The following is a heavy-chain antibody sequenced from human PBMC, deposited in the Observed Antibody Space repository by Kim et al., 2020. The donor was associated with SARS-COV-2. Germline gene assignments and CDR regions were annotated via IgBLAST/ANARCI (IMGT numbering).Heavy chain of an antibody. CDR3: AILVATMYV. D-gene: IGHD5-12*01. J-gene: IGHJ4*02. Sequence: GSLRLSCAASGFTFSSYGMSWVRQAPGKGLEWVSTISGSGGTTYYADSVKGRFTISRDNSKNTLYLQLNSLRAEDTAKYSCAILVATMYVWGQGTLVSVSS. CDR2: ISGSGGTT. V-gene: IGHV3-23*01. CDR1: GFTFSSYG.